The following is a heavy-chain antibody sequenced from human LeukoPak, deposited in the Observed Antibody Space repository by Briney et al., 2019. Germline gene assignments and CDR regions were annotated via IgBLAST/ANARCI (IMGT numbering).Heavy chain of an antibody. CDR3: ASGQGLHLGSMDV. J-gene: IGHJ6*02. D-gene: IGHD1-26*01. CDR1: GGTFSSYA. V-gene: IGHV1-69*04. CDR2: IIPILGIA. Sequence: SVKVSCKASGGTFSSYAISWVRRAPGQGLEWMGRIIPILGIANYAQKFQGRVTITADKSTSTAYMELSSLRSEDTGVYYCASGQGLHLGSMDVWGQGSTVTVSS.